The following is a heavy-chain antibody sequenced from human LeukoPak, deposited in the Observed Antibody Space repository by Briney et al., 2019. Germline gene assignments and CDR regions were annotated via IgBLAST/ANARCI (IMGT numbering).Heavy chain of an antibody. CDR3: ARGIGKYYYDSSGYPDY. V-gene: IGHV3-21*01. D-gene: IGHD3-22*01. J-gene: IGHJ4*02. CDR2: ISSSSSYI. CDR1: GFTVSSNS. Sequence: PGGSLRLSCTVSGFTVSSNSMSWVRQAPGKGLEGVSSISSSSSYIYYADSVKGRFTISRDNAKNSLYLQMNSLRAEDTAVYYCARGIGKYYYDSSGYPDYWGQGTLVTVSS.